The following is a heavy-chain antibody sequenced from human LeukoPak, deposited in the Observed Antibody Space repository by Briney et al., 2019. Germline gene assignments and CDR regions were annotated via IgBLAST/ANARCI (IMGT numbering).Heavy chain of an antibody. D-gene: IGHD4-17*01. Sequence: SETLSLTCTVSGYSISSGYYWDWIRQPPGKGLEWIGAIYHSGSTYYNPSLRSRVTISVDTSKNQFSLKLSSVTAADTAVYYCARVTVTTWSYYYYYYMDVWGKGTTVTISS. CDR3: ARVTVTTWSYYYYYYMDV. J-gene: IGHJ6*03. V-gene: IGHV4-38-2*02. CDR2: IYHSGST. CDR1: GYSISSGYY.